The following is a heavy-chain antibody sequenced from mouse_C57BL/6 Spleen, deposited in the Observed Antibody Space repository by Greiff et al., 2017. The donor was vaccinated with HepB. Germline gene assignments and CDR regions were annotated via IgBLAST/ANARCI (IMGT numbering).Heavy chain of an antibody. V-gene: IGHV7-4*01. Sequence: EVQGVESGGGLVQPGASLRLSCAASGFTFTDYYMSWVRQPPGKAPEWLALIRNKANGYTTEYTASVKGRFTISRDNSQNILYLQMNTLRAEDSATYYCVKAVGDYYGSSLFDYWGQGTTLTVSS. CDR2: IRNKANGYTT. J-gene: IGHJ2*01. CDR1: GFTFTDYY. CDR3: VKAVGDYYGSSLFDY. D-gene: IGHD1-1*01.